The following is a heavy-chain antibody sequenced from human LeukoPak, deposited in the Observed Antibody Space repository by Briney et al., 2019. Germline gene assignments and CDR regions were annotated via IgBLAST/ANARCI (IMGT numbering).Heavy chain of an antibody. D-gene: IGHD6-19*01. V-gene: IGHV1-8*01. J-gene: IGHJ3*02. CDR3: ARGRGWGQWLAHDAFDM. CDR1: GYTFTSYD. CDR2: MNPNSGNT. Sequence: ASVKVSCKASGYTFTSYDINWVRQATGQGLEWMGWMNPNSGNTGYAQKFQGRVTMTRNTSISTAYMELSSLRSEDTAVYYCARGRGWGQWLAHDAFDMWGQGTMVTVSP.